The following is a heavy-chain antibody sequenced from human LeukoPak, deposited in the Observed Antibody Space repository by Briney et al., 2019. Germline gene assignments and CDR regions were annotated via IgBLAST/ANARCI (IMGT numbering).Heavy chain of an antibody. D-gene: IGHD6-13*01. J-gene: IGHJ5*02. CDR2: IYYSGST. CDR1: GGSISSVDYY. Sequence: SETLSLTCTVSGGSISSVDYYWSWIRQPPGKGLEWIGYIYYSGSTYYNSSLKSRVAISVDTSKSQFSLKLTSVTAADTAVYYCARVSSSWSRNWFDPWGQGTLVTVSS. V-gene: IGHV4-30-4*08. CDR3: ARVSSSWSRNWFDP.